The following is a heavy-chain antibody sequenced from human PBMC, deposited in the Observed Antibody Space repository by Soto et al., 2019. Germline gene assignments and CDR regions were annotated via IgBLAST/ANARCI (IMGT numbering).Heavy chain of an antibody. Sequence: SETLSLTCAVYGGSFSGYYWSWIRQPPGKGLEWIGEINHSGSTNYNPSLKSRVTISVDTSKNQFSLKLSSVTAADTAVYYCATSEGYYYDSSGFGAFDIWGQGTMVTVSS. CDR1: GGSFSGYY. CDR3: ATSEGYYYDSSGFGAFDI. D-gene: IGHD3-22*01. CDR2: INHSGST. J-gene: IGHJ3*02. V-gene: IGHV4-34*01.